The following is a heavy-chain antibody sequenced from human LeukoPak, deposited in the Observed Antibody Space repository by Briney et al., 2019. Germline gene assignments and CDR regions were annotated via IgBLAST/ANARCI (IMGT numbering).Heavy chain of an antibody. CDR2: ISCTGST. V-gene: IGHV4-61*01. D-gene: IGHD1-26*01. Sequence: SETLSLTCAVSGDSVSSGSYFWSWIRQPPGKGLEWIGYISCTGSTNYNPSLKSRVTISVDTSKNQFSLKLGSVTAADTAVYYCARVGATRDYYFDYWGQGTLVTVSS. J-gene: IGHJ4*02. CDR3: ARVGATRDYYFDY. CDR1: GDSVSSGSYF.